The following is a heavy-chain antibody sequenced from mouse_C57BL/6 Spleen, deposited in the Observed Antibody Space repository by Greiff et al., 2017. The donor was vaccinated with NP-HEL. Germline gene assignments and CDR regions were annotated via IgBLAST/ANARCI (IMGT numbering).Heavy chain of an antibody. D-gene: IGHD1-1*01. CDR2: ICPGNSDI. CDR3: TREFTSVVPYYFDY. CDR1: GYTFTSYW. J-gene: IGHJ2*01. Sequence: VQLKESGTVLARPGASVKLSCTTSGYTFTSYWMHWVHQRPGQGLEWIGSICPGNSDISYNHTFKGKANLTAVTSASTDYMELSSLTNEDSAVSYCTREFTSVVPYYFDYWGQGTTLTVSS. V-gene: IGHV1-5*01.